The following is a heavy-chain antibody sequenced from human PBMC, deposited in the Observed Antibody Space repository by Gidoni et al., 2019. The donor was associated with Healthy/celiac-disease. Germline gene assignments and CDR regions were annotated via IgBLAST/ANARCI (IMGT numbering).Heavy chain of an antibody. J-gene: IGHJ4*02. CDR1: GGSSSSSRYS. CDR3: ARQGLAARKIDY. CDR2: SYYSGST. D-gene: IGHD6-25*01. V-gene: IGHV4-39*01. Sequence: QLQLQESGPGLVTPSETLSPTCTVSGGSSSSSRYSWGWVRQPPGQGLEWSGCSYYSGSTYYNPPRKSRVTIAVDTSKNQSALKLSSLTAADTAVYYCARQGLAARKIDYWGQGTLVTVSS.